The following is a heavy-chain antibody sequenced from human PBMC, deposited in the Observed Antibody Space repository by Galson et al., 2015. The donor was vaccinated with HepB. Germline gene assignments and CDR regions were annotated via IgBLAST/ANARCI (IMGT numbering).Heavy chain of an antibody. Sequence: SLRLSCAASGFTFSDYYMSWIRQAPGKGLEWVSYISSSGSTIYYADSVKGRFTISRDNAKNSLYLQMNSLRAEDTAVYYCARDLDWLPYFDYWGQGTLVTVSS. CDR3: ARDLDWLPYFDY. CDR2: ISSSGSTI. J-gene: IGHJ4*02. V-gene: IGHV3-11*01. D-gene: IGHD6-19*01. CDR1: GFTFSDYY.